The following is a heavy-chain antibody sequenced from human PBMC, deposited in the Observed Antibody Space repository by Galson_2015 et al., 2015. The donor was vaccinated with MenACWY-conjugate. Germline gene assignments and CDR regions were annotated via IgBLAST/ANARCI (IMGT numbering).Heavy chain of an antibody. CDR2: IYYSGIA. CDR1: GGSISSSSYY. J-gene: IGHJ5*02. V-gene: IGHV4-39*07. CDR3: ARRIIAAAGICWFDP. D-gene: IGHD6-13*01. Sequence: LSLTCTVSGGSISSSSYYWDWIRQPPGKGLEWIGSIYYSGIAYFNPSLKSRVTISVDTSKNQFSLKLSSVTAADTAVYYRARRIIAAAGICWFDPWGPGTLVTVSS.